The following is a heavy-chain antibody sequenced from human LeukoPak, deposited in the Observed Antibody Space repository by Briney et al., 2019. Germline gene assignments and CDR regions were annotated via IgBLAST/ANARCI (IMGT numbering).Heavy chain of an antibody. D-gene: IGHD3-10*01. J-gene: IGHJ6*03. CDR1: GYTFTSYG. V-gene: IGHV1-18*01. CDR3: ARVTPTHYYGSGSYHYYYYMDV. Sequence: GASVKVSCKASGYTFTSYGISWVRQAPGQGLEWMGWISAYNGNTNYAQKLQGRVTMTTDTSTSTAYMELRSLRSDDTTVYYCARVTPTHYYGSGSYHYYYYMDVWGKGTTVTVSS. CDR2: ISAYNGNT.